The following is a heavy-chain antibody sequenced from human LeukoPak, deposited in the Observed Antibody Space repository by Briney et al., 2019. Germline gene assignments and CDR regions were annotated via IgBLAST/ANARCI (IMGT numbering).Heavy chain of an antibody. CDR1: GFTFSSYS. CDR3: ARGGPYTLFGVVSFDY. D-gene: IGHD3-3*01. V-gene: IGHV3-21*01. J-gene: IGHJ4*02. CDR2: ISSSSSYI. Sequence: GGSLRLSCAASGFTFSSYSMNWVRQAPGKGLEWVSSISSSSSYIYYADSVKGRFTISRDNAKNSLYLQMDSLRAEDTAVYYCARGGPYTLFGVVSFDYWGQGTLVTVSS.